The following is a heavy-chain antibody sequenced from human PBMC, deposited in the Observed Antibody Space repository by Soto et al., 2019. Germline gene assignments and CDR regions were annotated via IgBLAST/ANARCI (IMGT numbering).Heavy chain of an antibody. J-gene: IGHJ4*02. Sequence: QVQLVESGGGVVQPWRSLRLSCVASGFTFSSYAMQWVRQAPGKGLEWVAVISYDGTDAYYADSMKGRFTIARYNSKSTLYLQMRCLRAGDTAVYYCARDHQDFWSASKSFPRQWGQGTQVTVSS. CDR3: ARDHQDFWSASKSFPRQ. D-gene: IGHD3-3*01. CDR1: GFTFSSYA. V-gene: IGHV3-30-3*01. CDR2: ISYDGTDA.